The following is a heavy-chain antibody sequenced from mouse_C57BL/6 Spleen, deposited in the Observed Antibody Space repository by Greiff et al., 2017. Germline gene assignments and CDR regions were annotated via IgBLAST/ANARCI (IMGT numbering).Heavy chain of an antibody. J-gene: IGHJ2*01. Sequence: QVHVKQSGAELVRPGTSVKVSCKASGYAFTNYLIEWVKQRPGQGLEWIGVINPGSGGTNYNEKFKGKATLTADKPSSTAYMQLSSLTSEVYAVYFCARSSWETYYFDYWGQGTTLTVSS. CDR3: ARSSWETYYFDY. CDR1: GYAFTNYL. V-gene: IGHV1-54*01. D-gene: IGHD4-1*01. CDR2: INPGSGGT.